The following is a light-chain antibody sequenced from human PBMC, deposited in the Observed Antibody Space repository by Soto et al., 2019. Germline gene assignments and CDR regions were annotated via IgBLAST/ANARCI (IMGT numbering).Light chain of an antibody. Sequence: EIVLTQSPATLSLSPGERATLSCRASQSVSNYLAWYQQKPGQDPRLLIYDASNRATGIPARFSGSGSGTDFTLTISSLEPEDFAVYYCQQRGNWPPWTFGPGTKVVIK. CDR2: DAS. CDR3: QQRGNWPPWT. J-gene: IGKJ1*01. V-gene: IGKV3-11*01. CDR1: QSVSNY.